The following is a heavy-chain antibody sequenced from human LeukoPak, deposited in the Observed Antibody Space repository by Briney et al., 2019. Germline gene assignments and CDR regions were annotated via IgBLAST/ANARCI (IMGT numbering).Heavy chain of an antibody. J-gene: IGHJ4*02. Sequence: GASVKVSCKASGHTFTKSDYTHWVRQAPGQGLEWMGIINPSDGTTFYAQKFQGRVTMTRDTSTNTVYMELSSLRSEDTAVFYCARGPTDMDFDYWGQGSLVTVSS. V-gene: IGHV1-46*01. CDR2: INPSDGTT. CDR3: ARGPTDMDFDY. CDR1: GHTFTKSDY.